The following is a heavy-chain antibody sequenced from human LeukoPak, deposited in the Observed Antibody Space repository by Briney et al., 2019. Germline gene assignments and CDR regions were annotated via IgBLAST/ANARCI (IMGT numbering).Heavy chain of an antibody. CDR1: GFTFSSYG. D-gene: IGHD1-26*01. CDR2: IWYDGSNK. CDR3: AREREELLLDY. V-gene: IGHV3-33*01. J-gene: IGHJ4*02. Sequence: GRSLRLSCAASGFTFSSYGMHWVRQAPGKGLEWVAVIWYDGSNKYYADSVKGRFTISRDNSKNTLYLQMNSLRAEGTAVYYCAREREELLLDYWGQGTLVTVSS.